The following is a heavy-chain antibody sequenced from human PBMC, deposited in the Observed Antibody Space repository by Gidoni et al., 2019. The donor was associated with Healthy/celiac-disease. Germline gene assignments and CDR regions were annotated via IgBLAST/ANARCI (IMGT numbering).Heavy chain of an antibody. CDR2: MSSSSSTI. CDR3: ARRTPVVTQVFDY. J-gene: IGHJ4*02. CDR1: VFTFSGYS. D-gene: IGHD2-21*02. V-gene: IGHV3-48*04. Sequence: EVQLVESGGGLVQPGGSLRLACAASVFTFSGYSMNWVRQAPGKGLDWFSYMSSSSSTIYYADSVKGRFTISRDNAKNSLYLQMNSLRAEDSAVYYCARRTPVVTQVFDYWGQGTLVTVSS.